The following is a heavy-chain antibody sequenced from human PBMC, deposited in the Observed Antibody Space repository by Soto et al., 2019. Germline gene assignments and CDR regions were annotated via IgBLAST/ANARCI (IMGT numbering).Heavy chain of an antibody. CDR1: GGSISSYY. D-gene: IGHD6-19*01. CDR3: ALAVAGTEEGFDY. J-gene: IGHJ4*02. V-gene: IGHV4-59*01. Sequence: SETLSLTCSVLGGSISSYYWSWIRQPPGKGLEWIGYIYYSGSTNYNPSLKSRVTISVDTSKNQFSLKLSSVTAADTAVYYCALAVAGTEEGFDYWGQGTLVTVSS. CDR2: IYYSGST.